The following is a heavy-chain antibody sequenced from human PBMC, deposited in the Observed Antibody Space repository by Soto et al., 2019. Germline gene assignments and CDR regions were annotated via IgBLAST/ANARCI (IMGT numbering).Heavy chain of an antibody. D-gene: IGHD7-27*01. CDR2: IYYGGST. CDR3: ARHETGDRIFNI. Sequence: SETLSLTCTVSGGSISIYYWSWIRQPPGKGLKWIGYIYYGGSTNYHPSLKSRVTISIDTSKNQFSMKLDSVTAADTAVYYCARHETGDRIFNIWGQGTMVTVSS. J-gene: IGHJ3*02. CDR1: GGSISIYY. V-gene: IGHV4-59*08.